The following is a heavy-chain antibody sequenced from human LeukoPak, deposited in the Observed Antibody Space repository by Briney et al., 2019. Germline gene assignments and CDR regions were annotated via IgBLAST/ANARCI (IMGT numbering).Heavy chain of an antibody. CDR1: GYSISSGYY. Sequence: SETLSLTCTVSGYSISSGYYWSWIRQPPGKGLEWIGYIYYSGSTNYNPSLKSRVTISVDTSKNQFSLKLSSVTAADTAVYYCARDLYSYMDVWGKGTTVTISS. D-gene: IGHD2-21*01. CDR3: ARDLYSYMDV. J-gene: IGHJ6*04. CDR2: IYYSGST. V-gene: IGHV4-61*01.